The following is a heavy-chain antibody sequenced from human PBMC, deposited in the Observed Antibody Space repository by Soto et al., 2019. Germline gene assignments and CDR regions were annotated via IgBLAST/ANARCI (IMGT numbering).Heavy chain of an antibody. CDR3: ARARTVGYCSSTSCFGPTEYYYYYYYMDV. CDR2: IWYDGSNK. Sequence: GGSLRLSCAASGFTFSSYGMHWVRQAPGKGLEWVAVIWYDGSNKYYADSVKGRFTISRDNSKNTLYLQMNSLRAEDTAVYYCARARTVGYCSSTSCFGPTEYYYYYYYMDVWGKGTTVTVSS. J-gene: IGHJ6*03. V-gene: IGHV3-33*01. D-gene: IGHD2-2*01. CDR1: GFTFSSYG.